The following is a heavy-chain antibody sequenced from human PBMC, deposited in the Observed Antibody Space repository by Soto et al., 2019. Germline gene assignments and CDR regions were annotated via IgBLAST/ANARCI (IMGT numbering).Heavy chain of an antibody. J-gene: IGHJ4*02. V-gene: IGHV4-30-4*01. Sequence: SETLSLTCTVSGGSISSGDYYWSWIRQPPGKGLEWIGYIYYSGSTYYNPSLKSRVTISVDTSKNQFSLKLSSVTAADTAVYYCARFHRGGYHFDYWGQGTLVTVCS. D-gene: IGHD1-26*01. CDR2: IYYSGST. CDR3: ARFHRGGYHFDY. CDR1: GGSISSGDYY.